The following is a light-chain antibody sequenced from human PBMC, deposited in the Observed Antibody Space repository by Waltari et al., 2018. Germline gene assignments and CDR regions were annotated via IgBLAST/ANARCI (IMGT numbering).Light chain of an antibody. CDR1: QYIGNY. V-gene: IGKV1-27*01. CDR3: QKYNYAPYT. CDR2: GAS. J-gene: IGKJ2*01. Sequence: DIQMTQSPSSLSASVGDRVTITCRASQYIGNYVAWYQQKPGKVPKFLIYGASTLLPGVPSRFSGVGSGTDFTLTISSLQPDDVATYYCQKYNYAPYTFGQGTKLEI.